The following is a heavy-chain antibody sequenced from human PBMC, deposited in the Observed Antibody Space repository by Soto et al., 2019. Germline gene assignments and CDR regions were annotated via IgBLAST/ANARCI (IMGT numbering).Heavy chain of an antibody. D-gene: IGHD3-3*01. CDR1: GGSISGSSYY. CDR3: ATGRAPTRFSYYYMDV. V-gene: IGHV4-39*02. CDR2: IYYSGST. Sequence: PSETLSLTCSVSGGSISGSSYYWGWIRQPPGKGLEWIGSIYYSGSTYYNPSLKSRVTISVDTSRNYFSLKLTSVTAADTAVYFCATGRAPTRFSYYYMDVWGKGSTVTVSS. J-gene: IGHJ6*03.